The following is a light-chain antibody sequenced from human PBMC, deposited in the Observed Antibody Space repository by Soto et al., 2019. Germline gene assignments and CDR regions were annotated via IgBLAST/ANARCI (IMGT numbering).Light chain of an antibody. CDR1: SSDVGAYNY. CDR3: SSYTSSVTLV. V-gene: IGLV2-14*01. CDR2: EVS. J-gene: IGLJ2*01. Sequence: QSALTQPASVSGSPGQSITISCTGTSSDVGAYNYVSWYQQHPGKAPKLIIYEVSNRPSGVSNRFSGSKSGNTASLTISGLQAEDEADYYCSSYTSSVTLVFGGGTKLTVL.